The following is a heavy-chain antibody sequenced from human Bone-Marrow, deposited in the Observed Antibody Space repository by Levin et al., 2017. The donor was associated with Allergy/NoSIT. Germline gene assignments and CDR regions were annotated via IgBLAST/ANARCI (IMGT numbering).Heavy chain of an antibody. V-gene: IGHV3-23*01. CDR1: FPFLPSS. D-gene: IGHD1-14*01. CDR3: AKGQVARTTARSLDY. Sequence: FPFLPSSLTWVRQAPGKGLEWVSSITSSGGSTYCADSVKGRFTLSRYHPQNTLYLQMNSLRAEDTAVYYCAKGQVARTTARSLDYWGQGTLVTVSS. CDR2: ITSSGGST. J-gene: IGHJ4*02.